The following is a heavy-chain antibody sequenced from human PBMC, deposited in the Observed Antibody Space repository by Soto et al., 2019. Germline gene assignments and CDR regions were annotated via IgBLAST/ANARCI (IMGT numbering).Heavy chain of an antibody. CDR3: ARVYVTMVRGVMSPGRFDP. CDR1: GGSISTYC. J-gene: IGHJ5*02. Sequence: TSETLCLTYTVSGGSISTYCWSWVRQPPGKGLEWIGYIYYSGSTNYNPSLKSRVTISVDTSKNQFSLKLSSVTAADTAVYYCARVYVTMVRGVMSPGRFDPWGQGTLVTVSS. V-gene: IGHV4-59*01. CDR2: IYYSGST. D-gene: IGHD3-10*01.